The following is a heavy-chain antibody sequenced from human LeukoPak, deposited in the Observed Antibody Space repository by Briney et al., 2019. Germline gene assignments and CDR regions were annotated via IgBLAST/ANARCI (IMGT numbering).Heavy chain of an antibody. D-gene: IGHD3-10*01. CDR2: ITSSGRTI. V-gene: IGHV3-48*03. CDR1: GFTFSSYE. J-gene: IGHJ4*02. Sequence: GGSLRLSCAASGFTFSSYEMNWVRQAPGKGLEWVSYITSSGRTIYYADSVKGRFTISRDNSKNTLYLQMNSLRVEDTALYFCAKTYYYLSGSLPEDYWGQGTLVTVSS. CDR3: AKTYYYLSGSLPEDY.